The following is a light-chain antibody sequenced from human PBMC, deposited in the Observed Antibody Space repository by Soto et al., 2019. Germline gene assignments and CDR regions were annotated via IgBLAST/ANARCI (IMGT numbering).Light chain of an antibody. Sequence: EIVMTQSPATLSVSPGERATLSCRASQSVNSNLAWYQQKPGQAPRLLIYGASTRATGIPARFSGSGSGTEFTLTISSLQSVDFAVYYCQQYNNWPPYTFGLGTKLEIK. CDR3: QQYNNWPPYT. CDR1: QSVNSN. V-gene: IGKV3-15*01. CDR2: GAS. J-gene: IGKJ2*01.